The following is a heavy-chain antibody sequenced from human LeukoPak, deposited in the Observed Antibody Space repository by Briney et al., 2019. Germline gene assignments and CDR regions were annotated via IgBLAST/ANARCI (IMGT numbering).Heavy chain of an antibody. V-gene: IGHV4-30-4*08. D-gene: IGHD4-23*01. CDR1: GGSMRSGDYY. CDR3: ARPATVVPGYAFDI. CDR2: TYNSGSP. Sequence: PSETLSLTCTVSGGSMRSGDYYYTWIRQPPGKGLEWIGFTYNSGSPCYIPSLKSRSTISIDTSKNQFSLKLSSVTAADTAVYYCARPATVVPGYAFDIWGQGTMVTVSS. J-gene: IGHJ3*02.